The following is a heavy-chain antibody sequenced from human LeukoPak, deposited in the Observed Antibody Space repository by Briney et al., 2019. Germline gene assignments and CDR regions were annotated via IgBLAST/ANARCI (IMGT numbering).Heavy chain of an antibody. CDR2: INHSGST. CDR3: ARGPSNHDIVVVPAASRGEYYFDY. D-gene: IGHD2-2*01. Sequence: SETLSLTCSVYGGSFSGYYWSWIRQPPGKGLAWIGEINHSGSTNYNPSLKSRVTISVDTSKNQFSLKLSSVTAADTAVYYGARGPSNHDIVVVPAASRGEYYFDYWGQGTLVTVSS. CDR1: GGSFSGYY. J-gene: IGHJ4*02. V-gene: IGHV4-34*01.